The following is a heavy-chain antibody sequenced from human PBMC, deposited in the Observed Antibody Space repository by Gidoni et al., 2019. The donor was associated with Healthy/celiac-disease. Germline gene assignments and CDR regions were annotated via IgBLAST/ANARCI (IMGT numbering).Heavy chain of an antibody. CDR2: IYYSGST. V-gene: IGHV4-59*01. D-gene: IGHD2-2*01. CDR1: GGSISSSY. J-gene: IGHJ2*01. Sequence: QVQLQESGPGLVKPSETLSLTCTVSGGSISSSYWSWIRQPPGKGLEWIGYIYYSGSTNYNPSLKSRVTISVDTSKNQFSLKLSSVTAADTAVYYCARPELGYCSSTSCYNWYFDLWGRGTLVTVSS. CDR3: ARPELGYCSSTSCYNWYFDL.